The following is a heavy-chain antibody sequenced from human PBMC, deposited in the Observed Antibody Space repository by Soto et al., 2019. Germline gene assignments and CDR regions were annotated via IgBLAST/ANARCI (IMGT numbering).Heavy chain of an antibody. V-gene: IGHV3-21*01. D-gene: IGHD4-17*01. CDR3: ARDGPYGDWDCYSMDV. CDR1: GFTFSSYS. J-gene: IGHJ6*02. CDR2: ISSSSSYI. Sequence: EVQLVESGGGLVKPGGSLRLSCAASGFTFSSYSMNWVRQAPGKGLEWVSSISSSSSYIYYADSVKGRFTISRDNAKNSLYMQKNSMRAEDTAVYYCARDGPYGDWDCYSMDVWGQGTTVTVSS.